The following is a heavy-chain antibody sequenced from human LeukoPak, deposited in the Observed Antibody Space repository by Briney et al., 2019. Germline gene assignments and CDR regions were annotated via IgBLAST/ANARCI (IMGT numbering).Heavy chain of an antibody. Sequence: ASVKVSCKASGYTFTGYYMHCVRQAPGQGLEWMGIINPSSGTASYAQKFQGRVTMTRDTSTSTVYVELSSLRSEDTAVYYCARENKGFGDWGQGTLVTVSS. D-gene: IGHD3-10*01. CDR2: INPSSGTA. CDR3: ARENKGFGD. V-gene: IGHV1-46*01. CDR1: GYTFTGYY. J-gene: IGHJ4*02.